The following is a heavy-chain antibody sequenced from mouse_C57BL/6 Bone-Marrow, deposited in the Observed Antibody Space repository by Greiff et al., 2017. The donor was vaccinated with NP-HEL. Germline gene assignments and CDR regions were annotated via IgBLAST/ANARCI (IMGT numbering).Heavy chain of an antibody. CDR1: GFTFSDYY. J-gene: IGHJ3*01. CDR3: ARVGLPFAY. CDR2: ISNGGGST. Sequence: EVQGVESGGGLVQPGGSLKLSCAASGFTFSDYYMYWVRQTPEKRLEWVAYISNGGGSTYYPDTVKGRFTNSRDNAKNTLYLQMSRLKSEDTAMYYCARVGLPFAYWGQGTLVTVSA. D-gene: IGHD2-2*01. V-gene: IGHV5-12*01.